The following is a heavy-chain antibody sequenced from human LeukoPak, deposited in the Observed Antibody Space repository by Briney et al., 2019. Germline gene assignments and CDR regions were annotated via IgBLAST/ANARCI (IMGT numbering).Heavy chain of an antibody. D-gene: IGHD3-22*01. J-gene: IGHJ4*02. CDR1: GYTFTSYG. Sequence: ASVKVSCKASGYTFTSYGISWVRQAPGQGPEWMGWISAYNGNTNYAQKLQGRVTMTTDTSTSTAYMELRSLRSDDTAVYYCARVYYDSSGPLFDYWGQGTLVTVSS. CDR2: ISAYNGNT. V-gene: IGHV1-18*01. CDR3: ARVYYDSSGPLFDY.